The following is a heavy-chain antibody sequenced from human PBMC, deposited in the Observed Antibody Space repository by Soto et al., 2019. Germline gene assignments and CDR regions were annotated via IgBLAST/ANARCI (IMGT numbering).Heavy chain of an antibody. J-gene: IGHJ4*02. CDR2: ISGSGGST. CDR3: AKSEVGVYCSGGSCFGY. Sequence: GGSLRLSCAASGFTFSSYAMSWVRQAPGKGLEWVSAISGSGGSTYYADSVKGRFTISRDNSKNTLYLQMNSLRAEDTAVYYCAKSEVGVYCSGGSCFGYWGQGTLVTVSS. CDR1: GFTFSSYA. D-gene: IGHD2-15*01. V-gene: IGHV3-23*01.